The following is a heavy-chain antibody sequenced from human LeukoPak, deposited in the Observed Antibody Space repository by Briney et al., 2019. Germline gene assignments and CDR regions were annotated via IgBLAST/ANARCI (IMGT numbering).Heavy chain of an antibody. D-gene: IGHD4-23*01. CDR2: IYHGGST. Sequence: PSETLSHTCSVSGYSISDGYYWDWIRQPPGKGLEWIATIYHGGSTYHNPSLESRVTISLDTSKNHFSLILTSVTAADTAMYYCAREGITVGYFQHWGQGTLVTVSS. CDR1: GYSISDGYY. J-gene: IGHJ1*01. CDR3: AREGITVGYFQH. V-gene: IGHV4-38-2*02.